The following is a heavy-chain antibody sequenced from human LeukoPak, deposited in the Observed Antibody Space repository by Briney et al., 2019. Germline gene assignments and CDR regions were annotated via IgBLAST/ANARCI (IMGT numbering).Heavy chain of an antibody. Sequence: GGSLRLSCSASGFTISNYAMHWVRQAPGKGLEWVAVISDNGGNNYYAASVKGRFTISRDNSKNTLYLQMSRLRAGDTSVYYCVKGYSSGWYGEVWFDPWGQGTLVTVSS. CDR2: ISDNGGNN. CDR1: GFTISNYA. D-gene: IGHD6-19*01. CDR3: VKGYSSGWYGEVWFDP. V-gene: IGHV3-64D*06. J-gene: IGHJ5*02.